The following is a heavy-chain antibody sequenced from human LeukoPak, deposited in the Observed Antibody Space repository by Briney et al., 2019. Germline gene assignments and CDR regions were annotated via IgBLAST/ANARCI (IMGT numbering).Heavy chain of an antibody. J-gene: IGHJ6*02. Sequence: GGSLRLSCAASGFTFSSYGMHWVRQAPGKGLEWVAVISYDGSNKYYADSVKGRFTISRDNSKDTLYLQMNSLRAEDTAVYYCARDQSQLGQWLVRVYYYGMDVWGQGTTVTVSS. V-gene: IGHV3-30*19. CDR1: GFTFSSYG. CDR3: ARDQSQLGQWLVRVYYYGMDV. D-gene: IGHD6-19*01. CDR2: ISYDGSNK.